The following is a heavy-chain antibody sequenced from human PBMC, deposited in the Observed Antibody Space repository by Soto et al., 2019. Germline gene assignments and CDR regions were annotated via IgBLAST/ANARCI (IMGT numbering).Heavy chain of an antibody. D-gene: IGHD4-17*01. V-gene: IGHV2-5*02. Sequence: VSGPTRVNPTHTLTLTCTFSGFSLSTSGVGVGWIRQPPGKALEWLALIYWDDDKRYSPSLKSRLAISKDTSSNQVVLTITNIDPGDSATYFCAHAGDYDLLTFDHWGPGTLVTVSS. CDR3: AHAGDYDLLTFDH. CDR1: GFSLSTSGVG. CDR2: IYWDDDK. J-gene: IGHJ4*02.